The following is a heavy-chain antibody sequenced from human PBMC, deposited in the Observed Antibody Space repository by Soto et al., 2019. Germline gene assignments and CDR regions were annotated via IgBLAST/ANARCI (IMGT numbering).Heavy chain of an antibody. D-gene: IGHD2-15*01. CDR3: AKDPLCSGGSCYHWYFDL. CDR2: ISYDGSNK. Sequence: QVQLVESGGGVVQPGRSLRLSCAASGFTFSSYGMHWVHQAPGKGLEWVAVISYDGSNKYYAASVKGRFTISRDNSKNTLYLQMNSLRAEDTAVYYCAKDPLCSGGSCYHWYFDLWGRGTLVTVSS. V-gene: IGHV3-30*18. CDR1: GFTFSSYG. J-gene: IGHJ2*01.